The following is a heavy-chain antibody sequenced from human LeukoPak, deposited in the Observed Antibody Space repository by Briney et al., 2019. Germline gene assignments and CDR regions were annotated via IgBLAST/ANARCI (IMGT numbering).Heavy chain of an antibody. CDR3: ARDQDIVVVQDNDTYGMDV. CDR1: VYTLSGYS. V-gene: IGHV1-18*04. CDR2: ISAYNGNT. D-gene: IGHD2-2*01. J-gene: IGHJ6*02. Sequence: ASVKVSCKASVYTLSGYSMHWVRQAPGQGLEWMGWISAYNGNTNYAQKLQGRVTMTTDTSTSTAYMELRSLRSDDTAVYYCARDQDIVVVQDNDTYGMDVWGQGTTVTVSS.